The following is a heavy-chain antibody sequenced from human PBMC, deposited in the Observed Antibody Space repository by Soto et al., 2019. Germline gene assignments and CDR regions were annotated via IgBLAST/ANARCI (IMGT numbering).Heavy chain of an antibody. Sequence: TLSLTCTVSGGSISSSSYYWGWIRQPPGKGLEWIGNIYYSGSAYYNPSLKSRVTISVDTSKNNFSLKLSSVTAADTAVYYCARLNGYCVGTNCHGYYGMDVWGQGTTVTVS. V-gene: IGHV4-39*02. J-gene: IGHJ6*02. D-gene: IGHD2-21*01. CDR3: ARLNGYCVGTNCHGYYGMDV. CDR2: IYYSGSA. CDR1: GGSISSSSYY.